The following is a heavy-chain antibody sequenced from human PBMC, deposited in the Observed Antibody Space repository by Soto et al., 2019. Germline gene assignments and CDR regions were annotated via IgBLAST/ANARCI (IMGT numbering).Heavy chain of an antibody. V-gene: IGHV3-30*18. Sequence: QVQLVESGGGVVQPGRSLRLSCAASGFTFSSYGMHWVRQAPGKGLEWVAVISYDGSNKYYADSVKGRFTISRDNSKNTLYLQMNSLRAEDTAVYYCAKDGRGPYSSNWYDWFDPWGQGTLVTVSS. CDR3: AKDGRGPYSSNWYDWFDP. CDR1: GFTFSSYG. CDR2: ISYDGSNK. J-gene: IGHJ5*02. D-gene: IGHD6-13*01.